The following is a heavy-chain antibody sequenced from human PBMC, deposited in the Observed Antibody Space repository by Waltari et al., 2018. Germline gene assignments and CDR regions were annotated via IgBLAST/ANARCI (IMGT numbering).Heavy chain of an antibody. CDR1: GYTFTGNY. V-gene: IGHV1-2*02. CDR2: IHPNSGAT. CDR3: ARAWFNSGFDY. D-gene: IGHD1-26*01. J-gene: IGHJ4*02. Sequence: QVQLVQSGAEVKRPGASVKVSCKASGYTFTGNYIHWVRQAPGQRLEWMGWIHPNSGATDYEQKFQGRVTMTLDTSITTVYMELGWLGSEDTAIYYCARAWFNSGFDYWGQGSLVAVSS.